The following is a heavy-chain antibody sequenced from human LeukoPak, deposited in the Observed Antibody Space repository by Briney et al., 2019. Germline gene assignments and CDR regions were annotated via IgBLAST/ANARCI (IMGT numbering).Heavy chain of an antibody. J-gene: IGHJ4*02. V-gene: IGHV4-39*07. CDR3: ARDNRSLLDS. Sequence: SETLSLTRTVSGGSLRSSTYYWAWIRQPPGKGLEWLGSIHYDGSTFDNPSLKSRVTMSVDTSRNHFSLKMTSVTAADTAVYCCARDNRSLLDSWGQGILVTVSS. CDR2: IHYDGST. CDR1: GGSLRSSTYY. D-gene: IGHD3-16*02.